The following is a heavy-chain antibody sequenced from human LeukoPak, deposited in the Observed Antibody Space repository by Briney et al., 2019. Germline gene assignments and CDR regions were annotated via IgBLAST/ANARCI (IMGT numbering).Heavy chain of an antibody. J-gene: IGHJ4*02. V-gene: IGHV1-69*13. D-gene: IGHD2-15*01. CDR2: IIPIFGTA. Sequence: GASVKVSCKASGGTFSSYAISWVRQAPGQGLEWMGGIIPIFGTANYAQKFQGRVTITADESTSTAYMELSSLRSEDTAVYYCARDAAATSVDYFDYWGQGTLVTVSS. CDR1: GGTFSSYA. CDR3: ARDAAATSVDYFDY.